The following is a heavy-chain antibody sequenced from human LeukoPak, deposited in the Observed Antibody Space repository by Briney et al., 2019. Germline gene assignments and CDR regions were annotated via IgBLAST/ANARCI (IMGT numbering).Heavy chain of an antibody. CDR1: GYISDRYD. Sequence: GASVKVSCKASGYISDRYDINWVRQATGKGLEWMGWMNPKTGNTGFAQTFQGRVNMTSDTPMTTAYMELNNLKSEDTAVYYCVRARYSSAWFDSWGHGALVIVSS. CDR2: MNPKTGNT. CDR3: VRARYSSAWFDS. D-gene: IGHD6-25*01. V-gene: IGHV1-8*01. J-gene: IGHJ5*01.